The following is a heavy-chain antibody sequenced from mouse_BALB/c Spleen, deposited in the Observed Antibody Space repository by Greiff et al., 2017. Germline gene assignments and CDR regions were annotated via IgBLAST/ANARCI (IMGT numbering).Heavy chain of an antibody. Sequence: DVKLVESGGGLVQPGGSLKLSCAASGFTFSSYTMSWVRQTPEKRLEWVAYISNGGGSTYYPDTVKGRFTISRDNAKNTLYLQMSSLKSEDTAMYYCARLHYYGSSYEYFDVWGAGTTVTVSS. V-gene: IGHV5-12-2*01. CDR2: ISNGGGST. CDR1: GFTFSSYT. CDR3: ARLHYYGSSYEYFDV. D-gene: IGHD1-1*01. J-gene: IGHJ1*01.